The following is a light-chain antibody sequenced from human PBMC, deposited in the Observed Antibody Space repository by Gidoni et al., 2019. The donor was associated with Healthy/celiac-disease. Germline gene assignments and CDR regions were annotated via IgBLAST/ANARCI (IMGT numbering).Light chain of an antibody. CDR3: QQYGNSRWT. CDR2: GAS. J-gene: IGKJ1*01. CDR1: QSVYSTY. V-gene: IGKV3-20*01. Sequence: EIVLTQSPGTLSLSPGERATLSCRASQSVYSTYLAWYQQKPGPAPRLLNDGASSRATGIPDRFSGSGSGTDFTLTISRLGPEDFAVYYCQQYGNSRWTFGQGTKVEIK.